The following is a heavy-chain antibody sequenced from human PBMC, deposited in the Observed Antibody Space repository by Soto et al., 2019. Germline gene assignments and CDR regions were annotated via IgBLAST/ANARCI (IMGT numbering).Heavy chain of an antibody. V-gene: IGHV1-24*01. CDR2: FDPEDGET. D-gene: IGHD3-16*02. CDR3: ATDRVTFGGVIVRLGWGNFAY. J-gene: IGHJ4*02. Sequence: QVQLVQSGAEVKKPGASVKVSCKVSGYTLTELSMHWVRQAPGKGLEWMGGFDPEDGETSYAQKFQGRVTMTEDTSTDTGYRELSRVRSEDTAVYCCATDRVTFGGVIVRLGWGNFAYWGQGTLVTASS. CDR1: GYTLTELS.